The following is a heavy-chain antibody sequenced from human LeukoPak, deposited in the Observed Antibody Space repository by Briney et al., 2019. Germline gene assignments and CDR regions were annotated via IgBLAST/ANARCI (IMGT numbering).Heavy chain of an antibody. CDR2: ISGNGDTT. V-gene: IGHV3-64*01. CDR3: ARYFYDSYTSSFRFDS. D-gene: IGHD3-16*01. CDR1: GFIFSNYA. J-gene: IGHJ5*01. Sequence: GGSLRLSCAASGFIFSNYAMHWVRQAPGKGLEYVSAISGNGDTTYHAKSVKGRFTISRDNAKNSLYLQMNSLRVEDTAIYYCARYFYDSYTSSFRFDSWGQGTLVTVSS.